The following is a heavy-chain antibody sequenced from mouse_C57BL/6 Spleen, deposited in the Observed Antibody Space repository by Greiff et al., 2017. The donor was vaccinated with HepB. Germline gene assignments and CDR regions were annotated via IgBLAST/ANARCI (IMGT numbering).Heavy chain of an antibody. CDR1: GFSLTSYG. CDR3: AKKESTVVAPYAMDY. Sequence: VQRVESGPGLVQPSQSLSITCTVSGFSLTSYGVHWVRQSPGKGLEWLGVIWRGGSTDYNAAFMSRLSITKDNSKSQVFFKMNSLQADDTAIYYCAKKESTVVAPYAMDYWGQGTSVTVSS. V-gene: IGHV2-5*01. CDR2: IWRGGST. J-gene: IGHJ4*01. D-gene: IGHD1-1*01.